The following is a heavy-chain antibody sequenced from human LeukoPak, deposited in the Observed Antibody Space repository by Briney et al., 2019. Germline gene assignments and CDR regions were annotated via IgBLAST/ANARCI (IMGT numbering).Heavy chain of an antibody. CDR3: AKDLAFGVAH. Sequence: PGGSLRLSCAASGFTFSRYWMGWVRQAPGKGLEWVANIKKDGSEKYYVDSVKGRFTISRDNAQNSLYLQMNSLRAEDTAVYYCAKDLAFGVAHWGQGTLVTVSS. D-gene: IGHD2-15*01. CDR1: GFTFSRYW. J-gene: IGHJ4*02. V-gene: IGHV3-7*03. CDR2: IKKDGSEK.